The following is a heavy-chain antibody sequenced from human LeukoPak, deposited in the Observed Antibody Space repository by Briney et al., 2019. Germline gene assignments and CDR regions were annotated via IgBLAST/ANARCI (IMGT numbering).Heavy chain of an antibody. V-gene: IGHV3-21*06. CDR1: GFIFSDYS. J-gene: IGHJ4*02. CDR2: ITTSRDQ. D-gene: IGHD2-8*01. Sequence: GGSLRLSCAASGFIFSDYSMGWVRQAPGKGLEWASSITTSRDQYHADSVRGRFTVSRDNAKGSVYLQMDSLRADDTAVYYCARDSYCPNDVCYDYWGQGVLVTVS. CDR3: ARDSYCPNDVCYDY.